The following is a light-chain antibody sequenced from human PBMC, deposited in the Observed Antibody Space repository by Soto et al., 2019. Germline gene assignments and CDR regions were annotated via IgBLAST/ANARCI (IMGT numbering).Light chain of an antibody. CDR3: QQSYSTPPWT. Sequence: DIQMTQSPSSLSASVGDRVTITCRASQSIGTYLNWYQLKPGRAPKLLIYAVSYLQSGVPSRFSGSGSGTDFSLTISSLQPEDFATYYCQQSYSTPPWTFGQGTKVEIK. J-gene: IGKJ1*01. CDR2: AVS. V-gene: IGKV1-39*01. CDR1: QSIGTY.